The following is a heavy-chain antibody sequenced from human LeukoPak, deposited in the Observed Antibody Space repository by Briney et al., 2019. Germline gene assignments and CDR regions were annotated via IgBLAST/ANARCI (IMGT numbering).Heavy chain of an antibody. D-gene: IGHD3-22*01. CDR1: GFTFSDFA. V-gene: IGHV3-9*01. CDR3: ARHVVAVGFDY. CDR2: ISWNSGSI. Sequence: GGSLRLSCAASGFTFSDFAMHWVRQAPGKGLEWVSGISWNSGSIGYADSVKGRFTISRDNAKNSLYLQMNSLRAEDTAVYYCARHVVAVGFDYWGQGTLVTVSS. J-gene: IGHJ4*02.